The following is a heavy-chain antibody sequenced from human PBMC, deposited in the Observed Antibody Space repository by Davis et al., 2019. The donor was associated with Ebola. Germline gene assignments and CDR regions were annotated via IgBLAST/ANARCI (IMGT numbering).Heavy chain of an antibody. D-gene: IGHD2-15*01. CDR1: GFIVNDYW. CDR2: IYTDGTTT. Sequence: GESLKISCAASGFIVNDYWMHWVRQVPGKGLVWVSRIYTDGTTTKYADSVKGRFTISRDNAKNSLYLQMNSLRAEDTAVYYCARDSAATLLGYYGMDVWGQGTTVTVSS. CDR3: ARDSAATLLGYYGMDV. J-gene: IGHJ6*02. V-gene: IGHV3-74*03.